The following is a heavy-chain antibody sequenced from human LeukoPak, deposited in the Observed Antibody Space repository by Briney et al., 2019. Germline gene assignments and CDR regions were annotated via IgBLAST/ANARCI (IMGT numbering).Heavy chain of an antibody. V-gene: IGHV4-34*01. CDR2: INHSGST. D-gene: IGHD2-15*01. Sequence: MTSETLSLTCAVYGGSFSGYYWSWIRQPPGKGLEWIGEINHSGSTNYNPSLKSRVTISVDTSKNQFSLKLSSVTAADTAIYYCARAVIVVAAATQRNWFDPWGQGTLVTVSS. CDR1: GGSFSGYY. CDR3: ARAVIVVAAATQRNWFDP. J-gene: IGHJ5*02.